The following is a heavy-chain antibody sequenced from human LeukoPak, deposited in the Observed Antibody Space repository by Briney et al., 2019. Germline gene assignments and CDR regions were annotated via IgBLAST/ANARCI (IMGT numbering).Heavy chain of an antibody. CDR3: ARHSGGSRWIYFDY. J-gene: IGHJ4*02. CDR1: GYSFTNYW. V-gene: IGHV5-51*01. D-gene: IGHD6-13*01. CDR2: IYPGDSGT. Sequence: GESLKISCKGSGYSFTNYWIGWVRWMPGQALEWMGIIYPGDSGTEYGPSFQGQVNISADKSISTAYLQWSSLKASDTATYYCARHSGGSRWIYFDYWGQGTQVTVSS.